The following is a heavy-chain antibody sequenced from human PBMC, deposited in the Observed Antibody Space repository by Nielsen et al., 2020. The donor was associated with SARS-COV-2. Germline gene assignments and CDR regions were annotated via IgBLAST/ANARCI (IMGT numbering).Heavy chain of an antibody. J-gene: IGHJ6*02. Sequence: SETLSLTCAVYGGSFSGYYWSWIRQPPGKGLEWIGEINHSGSTNYNPSLKSRVTISVDTSKNQFSLKLSSVTAADTAVYYCGVVVVVAAHYYYYGMDVWGQGTTVTVSS. V-gene: IGHV4-34*01. D-gene: IGHD2-15*01. CDR1: GGSFSGYY. CDR3: GVVVVVAAHYYYYGMDV. CDR2: INHSGST.